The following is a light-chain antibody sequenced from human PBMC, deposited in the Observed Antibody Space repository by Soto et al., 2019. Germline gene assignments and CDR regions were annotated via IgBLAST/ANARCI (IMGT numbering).Light chain of an antibody. CDR1: QSVSIN. J-gene: IGKJ1*01. V-gene: IGKV3-15*01. CDR2: GAS. Sequence: EIVMTQSPATLSVSPGERATLSCRASQSVSINLSCYQQKLGQAPRPLIYGASTRATGIPARFSGSGSGTEFSLPICSLQSEDFAVYYSQQYNNWPRTFGQGTKVDIK. CDR3: QQYNNWPRT.